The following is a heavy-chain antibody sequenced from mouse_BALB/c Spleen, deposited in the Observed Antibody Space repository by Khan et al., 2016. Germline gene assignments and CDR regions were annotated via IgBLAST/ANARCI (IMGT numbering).Heavy chain of an antibody. Sequence: IQLVQSGPELKKPGETVKIPCKASGYTFTHSGMNWVKQAPGKGLKWVGWINTYTGEPTYADDFKGRFAFSLETSASTAYLQINNLKNEDMTTYFCARGAMVTTGWYFDVWGAVTTVTVSS. CDR1: GYTFTHSG. J-gene: IGHJ1*01. V-gene: IGHV9-1*02. CDR3: ARGAMVTTGWYFDV. CDR2: INTYTGEP. D-gene: IGHD2-2*01.